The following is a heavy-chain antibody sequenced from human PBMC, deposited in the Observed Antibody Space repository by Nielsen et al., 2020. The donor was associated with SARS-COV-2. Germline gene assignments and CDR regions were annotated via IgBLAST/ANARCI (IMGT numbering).Heavy chain of an antibody. CDR2: IYYSGST. J-gene: IGHJ3*02. CDR1: GGSISRGDFY. D-gene: IGHD3-16*01. V-gene: IGHV4-30-4*01. CDR3: ARGGWGDAFDI. Sequence: SETLSLTCTVSGGSISRGDFYWSWIRQPPGKGLEWIGYIYYSGSTYYNPSLKSRVTISVDTSKNQFSLKLSSVTAADTAVYYCARGGWGDAFDIWGQGTMVTVSS.